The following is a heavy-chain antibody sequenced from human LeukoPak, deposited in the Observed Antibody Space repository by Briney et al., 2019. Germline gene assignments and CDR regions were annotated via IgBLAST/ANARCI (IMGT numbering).Heavy chain of an antibody. CDR3: ARDHSNGHFDF. D-gene: IGHD2-8*01. Sequence: PSETLSLTCTVSGGSVSSGSYYWTWIRQPPGKELEWIGYVDYSGSSNQNPSLKSRVTISVDTSKSQFSLRVSSVTAADTAVYYCARDHSNGHFDFWGQGTAVSVSS. CDR2: VDYSGSS. CDR1: GGSVSSGSYY. V-gene: IGHV4-61*01. J-gene: IGHJ4*02.